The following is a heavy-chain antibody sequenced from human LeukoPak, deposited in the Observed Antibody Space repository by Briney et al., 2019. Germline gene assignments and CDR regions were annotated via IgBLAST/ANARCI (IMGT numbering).Heavy chain of an antibody. CDR1: GFYFRDHW. CDR2: IKTDGSET. Sequence: GGSLRLSCAASGFYFRDHWMDWVRQAPGKGLEWVGHIKTDGSETYYLDSLKGRISISRDNTNTPLYLQINSLRVEDTAIYYCVKNDGWFHLAQWGQGTLVTVSS. D-gene: IGHD6-19*01. J-gene: IGHJ4*02. V-gene: IGHV3-7*03. CDR3: VKNDGWFHLAQ.